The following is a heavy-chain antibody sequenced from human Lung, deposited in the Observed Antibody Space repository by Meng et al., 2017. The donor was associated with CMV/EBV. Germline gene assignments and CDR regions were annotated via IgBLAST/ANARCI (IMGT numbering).Heavy chain of an antibody. J-gene: IGHJ4*02. D-gene: IGHD6-13*01. CDR3: ARDAGTIAASGIVDY. Sequence: SVKVSXPSSFSLLTKYGVNWMRQAPGQGPEWMGWISAYNGDTMYAPKVQGRVTMTTDTSTSTAYMELRGLRSDDTAVYYCARDAGTIAASGIVDYWGQGTXVNGAS. CDR1: FSLLTKYG. V-gene: IGHV1-18*01. CDR2: ISAYNGDT.